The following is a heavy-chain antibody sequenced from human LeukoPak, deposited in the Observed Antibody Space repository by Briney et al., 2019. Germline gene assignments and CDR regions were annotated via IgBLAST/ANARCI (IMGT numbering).Heavy chain of an antibody. V-gene: IGHV4-39*01. CDR3: ARHGRAGLLKGAFDI. D-gene: IGHD2/OR15-2a*01. J-gene: IGHJ3*02. Sequence: PSETLSLTCTVSGGSISSSAYFWGWIRPPPGKGLEWIGSIFYSGSTYYNPSLKSRVTISVDTSKIQFSLKLSSVTAADTAVYYCARHGRAGLLKGAFDIWGQGTMVTVSS. CDR2: IFYSGST. CDR1: GGSISSSAYF.